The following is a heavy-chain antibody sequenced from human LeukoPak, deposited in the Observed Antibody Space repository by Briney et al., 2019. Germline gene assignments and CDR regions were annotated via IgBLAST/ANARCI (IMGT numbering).Heavy chain of an antibody. CDR3: ARGGTVTTFDDAFDI. J-gene: IGHJ3*02. D-gene: IGHD4-17*01. Sequence: GGSLRLSCAASGFTFSNAWMSWVRQAPGKGLEWVGRIKSKTDGGTTDYAAPVKGRFTISRDDSKNSLYLQMNSLKTEDTAVYYCARGGTVTTFDDAFDIWGQGTMVTVSS. V-gene: IGHV3-15*01. CDR1: GFTFSNAW. CDR2: IKSKTDGGTT.